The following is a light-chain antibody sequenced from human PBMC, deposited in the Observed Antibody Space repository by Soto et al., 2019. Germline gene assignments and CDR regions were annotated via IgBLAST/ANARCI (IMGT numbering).Light chain of an antibody. CDR1: QGIGSF. V-gene: IGKV1-9*01. Sequence: DIQLTQSPSFLSASVGDRVTITCRASQGIGSFLAWYQQKPGKAPKLLIYAASTLQSGVPSRFSGSGSGTEFTLTIRSLQPEDFATYYCQQLNSYPLTFGQGTRLEIK. CDR3: QQLNSYPLT. CDR2: AAS. J-gene: IGKJ5*01.